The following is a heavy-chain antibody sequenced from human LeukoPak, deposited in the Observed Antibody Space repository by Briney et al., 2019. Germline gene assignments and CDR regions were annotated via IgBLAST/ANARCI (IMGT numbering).Heavy chain of an antibody. V-gene: IGHV4-34*01. J-gene: IGHJ4*02. CDR2: INHSGST. Sequence: SETLSLTCAVYGGSFSSYYWSWIRQPPGKGLELIGEINHSGSTNYNPSLKSRVTISVDTSKNQFSLKLSSVTAADTAVYYCARSNRDGYNYFDYWGQGTLVTVSS. CDR1: GGSFSSYY. D-gene: IGHD5-24*01. CDR3: ARSNRDGYNYFDY.